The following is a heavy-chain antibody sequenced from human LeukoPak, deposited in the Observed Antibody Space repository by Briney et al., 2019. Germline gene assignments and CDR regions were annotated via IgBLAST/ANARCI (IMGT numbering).Heavy chain of an antibody. Sequence: GASVKVSCKASGGTFSSYAISWVRQAPGQGLEWMGGIIPIFGTANYAQKFQGRVTITTDESTSTAYMELRSLRSDDTAVYYCARDQLGSFGVVIWLFDYWGQGTLVTVSS. V-gene: IGHV1-69*05. CDR3: ARDQLGSFGVVIWLFDY. CDR2: IIPIFGTA. CDR1: GGTFSSYA. D-gene: IGHD3-3*01. J-gene: IGHJ4*02.